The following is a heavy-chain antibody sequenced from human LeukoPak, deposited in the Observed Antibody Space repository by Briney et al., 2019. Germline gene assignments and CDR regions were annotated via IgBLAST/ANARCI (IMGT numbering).Heavy chain of an antibody. J-gene: IGHJ4*02. CDR3: ARRGSSWYQPFDY. V-gene: IGHV5-51*01. CDR2: IYPGDSDT. CDR1: GYIFTSYW. Sequence: GESLKISCKGSGYIFTSYWIGWVRQMPGKGLEWMGIIYPGDSDTRYSPSFQGQVTISADKSINTAYLQWSSVKASDTAMYYCARRGSSWYQPFDYWGQGTLVTVSS. D-gene: IGHD6-13*01.